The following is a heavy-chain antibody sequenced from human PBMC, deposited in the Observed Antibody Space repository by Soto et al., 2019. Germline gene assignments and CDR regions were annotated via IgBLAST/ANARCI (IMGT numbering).Heavy chain of an antibody. CDR2: IHHTGGT. J-gene: IGHJ4*02. D-gene: IGHD2-15*01. CDR1: GASISTGTYS. Sequence: SETLSLTCDVSGASISTGTYSWNWIRQPPGKGLEWIGYIHHTGGTFYNPSLESRVTISVDTSKNQFSLKLSSVTAADTAVYYCARHTPAISISDHWGQGTLVTVS. CDR3: ARHTPAISISDH. V-gene: IGHV4-30-2*03.